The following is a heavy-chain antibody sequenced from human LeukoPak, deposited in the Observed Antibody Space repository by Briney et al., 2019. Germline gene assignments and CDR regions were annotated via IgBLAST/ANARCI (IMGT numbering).Heavy chain of an antibody. Sequence: GGSLRLSCTASGFIFGDYAMSCVRQAPGKGLEWVGFIRSKAYGGTTEYAASVKGRFTISRDDSKSIAYLQMNSLKTEETAVYYCTRARGYSYGSYFDYWGQGTLVTVSS. J-gene: IGHJ4*02. CDR3: TRARGYSYGSYFDY. V-gene: IGHV3-49*04. D-gene: IGHD5-18*01. CDR1: GFIFGDYA. CDR2: IRSKAYGGTT.